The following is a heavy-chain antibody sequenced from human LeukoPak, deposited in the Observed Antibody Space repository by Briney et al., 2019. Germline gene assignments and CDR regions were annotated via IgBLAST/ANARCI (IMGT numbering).Heavy chain of an antibody. V-gene: IGHV3-48*02. CDR1: GFSFSRHS. Sequence: GGSLRLSCEGSGFSFSRHSMNWVRQAPGKGLEWISYISSSSSSIYYADSVKGRFTISRDNAKNSLYLQMNSLRDEDTAVYYCASNSGSYPSYWGQGTLVTVSS. CDR2: ISSSSSSI. J-gene: IGHJ4*02. D-gene: IGHD1-26*01. CDR3: ASNSGSYPSY.